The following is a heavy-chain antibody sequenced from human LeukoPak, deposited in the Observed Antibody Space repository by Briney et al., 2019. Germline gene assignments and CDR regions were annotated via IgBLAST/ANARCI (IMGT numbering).Heavy chain of an antibody. CDR3: AKDLVVVAATFFDY. J-gene: IGHJ4*02. CDR2: ISGSGGST. Sequence: PGGSLRLSCAASGFTFNSYGMSWVRQAPGKGLEWVSAISGSGGSTYYADSVKGRFTISRDNSKNTLYLQMNSLRAEDTAVYYCAKDLVVVAATFFDYWGQGTLVTVSS. CDR1: GFTFNSYG. D-gene: IGHD2-15*01. V-gene: IGHV3-23*01.